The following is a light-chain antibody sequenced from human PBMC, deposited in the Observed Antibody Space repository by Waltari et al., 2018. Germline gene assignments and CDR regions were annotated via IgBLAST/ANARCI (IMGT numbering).Light chain of an antibody. V-gene: IGLV2-14*03. J-gene: IGLJ3*02. CDR2: DVH. Sequence: QSALTQPASVSGSPGQSTTIPCTGTSSDIGSYNAVSCYQQHPGKAPKVVIYDVHNRPSGVSNRFSGSMSGNTASLTISGLQTEDEADYYCSSKTTRDTRLFGGGTKLTVL. CDR3: SSKTTRDTRL. CDR1: SSDIGSYNA.